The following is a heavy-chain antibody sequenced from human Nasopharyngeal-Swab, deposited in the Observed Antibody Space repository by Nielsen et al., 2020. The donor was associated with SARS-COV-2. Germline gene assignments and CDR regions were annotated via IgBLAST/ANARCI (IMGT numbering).Heavy chain of an antibody. CDR3: ARDLGTVGATSY. CDR2: IYSGGST. CDR1: GFTVSSNY. V-gene: IGHV3-53*01. Sequence: GESLKISCAASGFTVSSNYMSWVRQAPGKGLEWVSVIYSGGSTYCADSVKGRFTISRDNSKNTLYLQMNSLRAEDTAVYYCARDLGTVGATSYWGQGTLVTVSS. J-gene: IGHJ4*02. D-gene: IGHD1-26*01.